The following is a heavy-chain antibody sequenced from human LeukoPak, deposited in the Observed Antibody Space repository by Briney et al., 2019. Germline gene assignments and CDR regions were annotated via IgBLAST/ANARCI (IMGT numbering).Heavy chain of an antibody. CDR2: ISSSGSTI. J-gene: IGHJ3*02. D-gene: IGHD3-3*01. CDR3: ARGSSIVYYDFWSGQPKTHDAFDI. Sequence: PGGSLRLSCAASGFTFSDYYMSWIRQAPGKGLEWVSYISSSGSTIYYADSVKGRFTISRDNAKNSLYLQMNSLRAEDTAVYYCARGSSIVYYDFWSGQPKTHDAFDIWGQGTMVTVSS. CDR1: GFTFSDYY. V-gene: IGHV3-11*04.